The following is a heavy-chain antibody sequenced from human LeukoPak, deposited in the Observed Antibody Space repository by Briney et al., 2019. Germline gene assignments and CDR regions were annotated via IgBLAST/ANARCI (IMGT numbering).Heavy chain of an antibody. CDR2: INPKTGGI. D-gene: IGHD3-10*02. CDR3: AREWGPNYVQGWFDP. CDR1: GYTFSDFY. V-gene: IGHV1-2*02. J-gene: IGHJ5*02. Sequence: ASVKVSCKTSGYTFSDFYIHWVRQAPGQGLEWMGWINPKTGGITYSQKFKGRVTMTRDTSLNTAHMEVTGLTFGDTAVYYCAREWGPNYVQGWFDPWGQGTLVAVSS.